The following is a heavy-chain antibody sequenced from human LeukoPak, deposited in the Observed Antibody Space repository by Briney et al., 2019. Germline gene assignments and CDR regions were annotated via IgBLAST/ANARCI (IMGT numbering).Heavy chain of an antibody. CDR3: AKDLAIYYYGSGRPTQT. V-gene: IGHV3-48*04. J-gene: IGHJ4*02. CDR1: GFTFSDYR. Sequence: GGSLRLSCAASGFTFSDYRMNWVRQAPGRGLEWISYISNDLSTIHYAASVKGRFTISRDNARNSLYLQMNSLRAEDTAVYYCAKDLAIYYYGSGRPTQTWGQGTLVTVSS. D-gene: IGHD3-10*01. CDR2: ISNDLSTI.